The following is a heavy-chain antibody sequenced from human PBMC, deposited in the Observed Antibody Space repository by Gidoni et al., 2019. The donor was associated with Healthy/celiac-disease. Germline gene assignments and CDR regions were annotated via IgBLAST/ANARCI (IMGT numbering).Heavy chain of an antibody. Sequence: QVQPQQWGAGLLKPSETLSLTCAVYGGSFSGYYWSWIRQPPGKGLEWIGEINHSGSTNYNPSLKSRVTISVDTSKNQFSLKLSSVTAADTAVYYCARTQGTTVTTDDAFDIWGQGTMVTVSS. V-gene: IGHV4-34*01. D-gene: IGHD4-17*01. J-gene: IGHJ3*02. CDR2: INHSGST. CDR1: GGSFSGYY. CDR3: ARTQGTTVTTDDAFDI.